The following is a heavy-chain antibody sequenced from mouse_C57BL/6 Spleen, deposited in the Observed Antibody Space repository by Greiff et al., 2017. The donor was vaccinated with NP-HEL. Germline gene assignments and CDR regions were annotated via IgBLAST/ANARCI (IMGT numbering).Heavy chain of an antibody. CDR2: IDPSDSYT. J-gene: IGHJ2*01. CDR3: ARSRTLFDY. D-gene: IGHD6-1*01. Sequence: QVQLQQPGAELVMPGASVKLSCKASGYTFTSYWMHWVKQRPGQGLEWIGEIDPSDSYTNYNQKFKGKSTLTVDKSSSTAYMQLSSLTSEDSAVYYCARSRTLFDYWGQSTTLTVSS. CDR1: GYTFTSYW. V-gene: IGHV1-69*01.